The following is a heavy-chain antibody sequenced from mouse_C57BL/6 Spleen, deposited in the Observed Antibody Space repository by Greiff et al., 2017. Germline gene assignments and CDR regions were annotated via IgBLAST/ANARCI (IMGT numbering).Heavy chain of an antibody. CDR2: ISSGGDYI. CDR3: TREDSSGYGFAY. J-gene: IGHJ3*01. D-gene: IGHD3-2*02. Sequence: EVKVEESGEGLVKPGGSLKLSCAASGFTFSSYAMSWVRQTPEKRLEWVAYISSGGDYIYYADTVKGRFTISRDNARNTLYLQMSSLKSEDTAMYYCTREDSSGYGFAYWGQGTLVTVSA. V-gene: IGHV5-9-1*02. CDR1: GFTFSSYA.